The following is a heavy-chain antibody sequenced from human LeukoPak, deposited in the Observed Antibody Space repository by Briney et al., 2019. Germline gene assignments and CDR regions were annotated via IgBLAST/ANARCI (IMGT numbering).Heavy chain of an antibody. D-gene: IGHD4-17*01. V-gene: IGHV3-30*03. J-gene: IGHJ4*02. CDR2: ISYDGSNK. CDR1: GFPFNAYW. CDR3: ARGDYGDVGTYFDY. Sequence: GGSLRLSCAASGFPFNAYWMTWVRQAPGKGLEWVAVISYDGSNKYYADSVKGRFTISRDNSKNTLYLQMNSLRAEDTAVYYCARGDYGDVGTYFDYWGQGTLVTVSS.